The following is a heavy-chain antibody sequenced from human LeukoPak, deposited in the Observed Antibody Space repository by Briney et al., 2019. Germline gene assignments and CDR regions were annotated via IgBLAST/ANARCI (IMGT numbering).Heavy chain of an antibody. Sequence: PGGSLGLSCAASGFTFSSYAMSWVRQAPGKGLEWVSTISGSGGSTYYADSVKGRFTISRDNSKNTLYLQMNSLRAEDTAVYYCAKDPYYYDSSGYFRYWGQGTLVTVSS. CDR2: ISGSGGST. J-gene: IGHJ4*02. V-gene: IGHV3-23*01. CDR3: AKDPYYYDSSGYFRY. D-gene: IGHD3-22*01. CDR1: GFTFSSYA.